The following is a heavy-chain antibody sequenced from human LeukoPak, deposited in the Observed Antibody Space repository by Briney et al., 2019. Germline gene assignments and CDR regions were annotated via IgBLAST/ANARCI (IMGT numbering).Heavy chain of an antibody. CDR3: ARAASIAARYYYYYGMDV. V-gene: IGHV1-2*02. J-gene: IGHJ6*02. CDR2: INPNSGGT. Sequence: ASVKVSCKASGYTFTGYYMHWVRQAHGQGLEWMGWINPNSGGTNYAQKFQGRVTMTRDTSISTAYMELSRLRSDDTAVYYCARAASIAARYYYYYGMDVWGQGTTVTVSS. D-gene: IGHD6-6*01. CDR1: GYTFTGYY.